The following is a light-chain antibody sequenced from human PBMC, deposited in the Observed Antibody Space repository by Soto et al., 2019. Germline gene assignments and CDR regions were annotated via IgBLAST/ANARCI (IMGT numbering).Light chain of an antibody. J-gene: IGKJ1*01. CDR3: QQRSNWPPS. CDR1: QSVSSY. CDR2: DAS. Sequence: ESVLTQAAATLSKKPGERATLSCRASQSVSSYLAWYQQKPGQAPRLLIYDASNRATGIPARFSGSGSGTDFTLTISSLEPEDFAVYYCQQRSNWPPSFGQGTKVDI. V-gene: IGKV3-11*01.